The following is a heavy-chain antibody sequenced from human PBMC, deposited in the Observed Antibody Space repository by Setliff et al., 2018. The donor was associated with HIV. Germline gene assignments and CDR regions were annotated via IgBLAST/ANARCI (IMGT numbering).Heavy chain of an antibody. Sequence: SETLSLTCIVSRGSISSTSHYWGWVRQSPGRRLEWIGSIYYSGRTYYNPSLKSRVTMSVDTSTNQFSLDLTSVTAADTAVYYCARQGAVTGHAVDSWGPGALVTV. V-gene: IGHV4-39*01. CDR2: IYYSGRT. J-gene: IGHJ4*02. D-gene: IGHD6-19*01. CDR3: ARQGAVTGHAVDS. CDR1: RGSISSTSHY.